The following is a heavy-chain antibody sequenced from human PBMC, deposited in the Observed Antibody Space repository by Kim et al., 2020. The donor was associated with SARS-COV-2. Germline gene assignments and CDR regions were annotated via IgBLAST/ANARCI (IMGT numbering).Heavy chain of an antibody. Sequence: EGSLRLSCAASGFTFSDYYMSWIRQAPGKGLEWVSYISSSSSYTNYADSVKGRFTISRDNAKNSLYLQMNSLRAEDTAVYYCARGELWFGELWVYWGQGTLVTVSS. J-gene: IGHJ4*02. CDR3: ARGELWFGELWVY. CDR1: GFTFSDYY. V-gene: IGHV3-11*06. CDR2: ISSSSSYT. D-gene: IGHD3-10*01.